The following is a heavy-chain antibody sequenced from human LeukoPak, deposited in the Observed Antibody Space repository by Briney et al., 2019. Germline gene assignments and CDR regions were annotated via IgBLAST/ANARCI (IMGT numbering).Heavy chain of an antibody. V-gene: IGHV5-51*01. CDR3: ARLHGDYGLRIDY. J-gene: IGHJ4*02. D-gene: IGHD4-17*01. Sequence: GESLKISCKGSGYTFTNYWIGWVRQMPGKGLEFMGIIYPGDSDTRYSPSFQGQVTISADKSISTAYLQWSSLKASDTAMYYCARLHGDYGLRIDYWGQGTLVTVSS. CDR2: IYPGDSDT. CDR1: GYTFTNYW.